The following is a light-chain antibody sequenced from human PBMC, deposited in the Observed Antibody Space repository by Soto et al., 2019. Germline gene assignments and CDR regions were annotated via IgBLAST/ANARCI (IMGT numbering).Light chain of an antibody. J-gene: IGKJ1*01. CDR2: DAS. Sequence: DIQMTQSPSTLSASVGDRVTITCRASQSIMRGLSCYQHKPGKAPKPLIQDASTLERGGPSRFSGSGSGREFTLTLSRLQPDDFAKYYFQQYNSYSFGQGTKV. CDR1: QSIMRG. V-gene: IGKV1-5*01. CDR3: QQYNSYS.